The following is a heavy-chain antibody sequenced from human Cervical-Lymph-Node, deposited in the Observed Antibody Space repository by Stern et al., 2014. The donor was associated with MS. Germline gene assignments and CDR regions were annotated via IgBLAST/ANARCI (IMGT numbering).Heavy chain of an antibody. CDR1: GYTFTNYG. D-gene: IGHD3-3*01. V-gene: IGHV1-18*01. CDR3: ARSEREYGGVVDV. CDR2: VSAYNGNI. J-gene: IGHJ6*02. Sequence: QLVQSGAEVKKPGASVKVSCKASGYTFTNYGISWVRQAPGQGLEWVGWVSAYNGNINYGDKGPGRVTTTTDTSTSTASMSLRSLRSDDTDVYYCARSEREYGGVVDVWGQGTTVTVSS.